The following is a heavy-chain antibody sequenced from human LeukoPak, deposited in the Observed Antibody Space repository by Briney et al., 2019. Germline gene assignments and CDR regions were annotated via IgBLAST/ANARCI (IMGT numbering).Heavy chain of an antibody. D-gene: IGHD3-10*01. V-gene: IGHV1-2*02. CDR2: INPNSGGT. J-gene: IGHJ4*02. CDR3: ARDPAPLWFGEGAFDY. Sequence: ASVKVSCKASGYTFTGYYMHWVRQAPGQGLEWMGWINPNSGGTNYAQKFQGRVTMTRDTSISTAYMELSRLRSDDTAVYYCARDPAPLWFGEGAFDYWGQGTLVTVSS. CDR1: GYTFTGYY.